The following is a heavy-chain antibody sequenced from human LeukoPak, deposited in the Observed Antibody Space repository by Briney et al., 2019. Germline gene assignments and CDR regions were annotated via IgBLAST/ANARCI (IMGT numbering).Heavy chain of an antibody. J-gene: IGHJ6*04. D-gene: IGHD3-10*01. CDR3: AKDLKGVRGVYYYYGMDV. CDR1: GFTFSSYG. CDR2: ISYDGSNK. V-gene: IGHV3-30*18. Sequence: GGSLRLSCAASGFTFSSYGMHWVRQAPGKGLEWVAVISYDGSNKYYADGVEGRFTNYRHNSKNTLYLQMNSLRAEDTAVYYCAKDLKGVRGVYYYYGMDVWGKGTTVTVSS.